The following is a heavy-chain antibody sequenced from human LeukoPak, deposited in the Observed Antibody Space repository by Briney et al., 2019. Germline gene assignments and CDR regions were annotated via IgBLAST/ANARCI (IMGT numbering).Heavy chain of an antibody. J-gene: IGHJ3*02. Sequence: GGSLRLSCAASGFIFSNYAMSWVRQAPGKGLEWVSAIDSSGAYTWYADSVKGRFTISKDSSSTILYLQMNSLRAEDAAVYFCAKDRSDYGGYPPGAFDIWGQGTMVTVSS. CDR3: AKDRSDYGGYPPGAFDI. V-gene: IGHV3-23*01. CDR2: IDSSGAYT. CDR1: GFIFSNYA. D-gene: IGHD4-17*01.